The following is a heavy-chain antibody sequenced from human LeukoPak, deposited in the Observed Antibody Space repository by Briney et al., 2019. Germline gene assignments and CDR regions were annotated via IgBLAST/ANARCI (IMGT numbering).Heavy chain of an antibody. J-gene: IGHJ4*02. CDR1: GFTVSSNY. V-gene: IGHV3-66*01. Sequence: GGSLRLSCAASGFTVSSNYMSWVRQAPGKGPEWVSVIYSGGSTYYADSVKGRFTISRDNSKNTLYLQMNSLRAEDTAVYYCARVRDGDYLLDYWGQGTLVTVSS. D-gene: IGHD4-17*01. CDR2: IYSGGST. CDR3: ARVRDGDYLLDY.